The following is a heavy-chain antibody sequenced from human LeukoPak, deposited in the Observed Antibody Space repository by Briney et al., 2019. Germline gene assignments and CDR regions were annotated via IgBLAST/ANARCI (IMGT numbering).Heavy chain of an antibody. Sequence: PGGSLRLSCEASGFTFRSFGMSWARQAPGKGLEWVSGFSGSGGSTSYADSVKGRFTISRDMSKNTLYLQMNTLRAEDTAIYYCAKEFPGYSFDYWGQGTLVTVSS. CDR3: AKEFPGYSFDY. CDR1: GFTFRSFG. V-gene: IGHV3-23*01. CDR2: FSGSGGST. D-gene: IGHD5-12*01. J-gene: IGHJ4*02.